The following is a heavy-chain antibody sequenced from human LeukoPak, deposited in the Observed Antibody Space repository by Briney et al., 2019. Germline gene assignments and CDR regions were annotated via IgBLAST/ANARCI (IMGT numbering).Heavy chain of an antibody. J-gene: IGHJ2*01. CDR3: ARGLVYWYFDL. CDR1: GGSFSGYY. CDR2: INHSGST. V-gene: IGHV4-34*01. Sequence: SETLSLTCAVYGGSFSGYYWSWIRQPPGKGLEWNGEINHSGSTNYNPSLKSRVTISVDTSKNQFSLKLSSVTAADTAVYYCARGLVYWYFDLWGRGTLVTVSS. D-gene: IGHD2-8*02.